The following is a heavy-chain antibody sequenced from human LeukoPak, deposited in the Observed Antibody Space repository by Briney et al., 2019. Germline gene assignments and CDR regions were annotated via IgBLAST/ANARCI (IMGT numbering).Heavy chain of an antibody. CDR3: ARDRRVVRGPTYGMDV. CDR1: GGSISSYY. D-gene: IGHD3-10*01. V-gene: IGHV4-59*01. J-gene: IGHJ6*02. CDR2: IYYSGST. Sequence: PSETLSLTCTVSGGSISSYYWSWIRQPPGKGLEWIGYIYYSGSTNYNPSFKSRVTISVDTSKNQFSLKLSSVTAADTAVYYCARDRRVVRGPTYGMDVWGQGTTVTVSS.